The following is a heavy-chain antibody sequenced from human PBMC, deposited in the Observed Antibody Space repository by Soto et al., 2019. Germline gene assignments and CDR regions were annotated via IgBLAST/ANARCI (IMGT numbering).Heavy chain of an antibody. CDR3: ARAECSTPNCLTAYYSYGLDV. D-gene: IGHD2-2*01. CDR1: GFTFNRYA. Sequence: GGSLRLSCAASGFTFNRYAMNWVRQTPGKGLEWVSYINTAGSTKYYAESVKGRFTISRDNARNSLFLQMNSLRAEDTAVYYCARAECSTPNCLTAYYSYGLDVWGQGTTVTVSS. V-gene: IGHV3-48*03. J-gene: IGHJ6*02. CDR2: INTAGSTK.